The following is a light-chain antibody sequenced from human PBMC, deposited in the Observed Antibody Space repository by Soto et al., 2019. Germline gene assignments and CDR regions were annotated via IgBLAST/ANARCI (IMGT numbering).Light chain of an antibody. J-gene: IGKJ1*01. CDR2: GAS. V-gene: IGKV3-20*01. CDR3: QQYGNSPST. Sequence: EIVLTQSPDTLSLSPGESATLSCRASQSLSSSFLAWYQQKRGQAPRLLIYGASSRATGIPDRFTGSGSGTDFTLSIYRLEPDDFAVYYCQQYGNSPSTFGQGTKVEVK. CDR1: QSLSSSF.